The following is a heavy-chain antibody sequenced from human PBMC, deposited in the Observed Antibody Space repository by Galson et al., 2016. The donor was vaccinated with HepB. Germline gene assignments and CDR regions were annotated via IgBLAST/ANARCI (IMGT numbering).Heavy chain of an antibody. V-gene: IGHV4-39*01. CDR3: AKQVRASTEYNWFDP. CDR1: GGSISSSTYY. Sequence: ETLSLTCTVSGGSISSSTYYWGWVRQPPGKGLEWIGSLSYSGRSHYNPSLNIRATISADTSKNQFSLILNSVIAADTAVYYCAKQVRASTEYNWFDPWGQGILVTVSS. CDR2: LSYSGRS. D-gene: IGHD2-2*01. J-gene: IGHJ5*02.